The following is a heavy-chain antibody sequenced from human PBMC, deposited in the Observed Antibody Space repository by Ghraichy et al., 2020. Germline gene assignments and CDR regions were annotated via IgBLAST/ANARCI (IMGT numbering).Heavy chain of an antibody. Sequence: GGSLRLSCAASGFTFSSYGMHWVRQAPGKGLEWVAVISYDGSNKYYADSVKGRFTISRDNSKNTLYLQMNSLRAEDTAVYYCAKDPYYYDSSGYQRLGVHPFGGGYVMDVWGQGTTVTVSS. V-gene: IGHV3-30*18. CDR3: AKDPYYYDSSGYQRLGVHPFGGGYVMDV. J-gene: IGHJ6*02. CDR2: ISYDGSNK. CDR1: GFTFSSYG. D-gene: IGHD3-22*01.